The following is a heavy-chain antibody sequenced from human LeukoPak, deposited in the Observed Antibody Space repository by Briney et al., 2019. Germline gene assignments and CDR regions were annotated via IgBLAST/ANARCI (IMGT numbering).Heavy chain of an antibody. CDR1: GYTFTSYD. V-gene: IGHV1-8*01. D-gene: IGHD5-12*01. Sequence: EASVKVSCKASGYTFTSYDINWVRQATGQVLEWMAWMNPNSGNTGYAQKFRGRVTMTRDTSISTAYMELSSLRSEGTAVYYCAKAGIVATMNADWFDPWGQGTLVTVSS. CDR3: AKAGIVATMNADWFDP. CDR2: MNPNSGNT. J-gene: IGHJ5*02.